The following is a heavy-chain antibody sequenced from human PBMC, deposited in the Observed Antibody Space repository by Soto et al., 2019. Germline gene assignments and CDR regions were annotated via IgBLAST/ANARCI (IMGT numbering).Heavy chain of an antibody. CDR1: GFTFSSYS. V-gene: IGHV3-21*01. D-gene: IGHD1-26*01. Sequence: PRGSLRLSCAASGFTFSSYSMNWVRQAPGKGLEWVSSISSSSSYIYYADSVKGRFTISRDNAKNSLYLQMNSLRAEDTAVYYCARAGAGATGRALWFAPCRQGTLVT. J-gene: IGHJ5*02. CDR3: ARAGAGATGRALWFAP. CDR2: ISSSSSYI.